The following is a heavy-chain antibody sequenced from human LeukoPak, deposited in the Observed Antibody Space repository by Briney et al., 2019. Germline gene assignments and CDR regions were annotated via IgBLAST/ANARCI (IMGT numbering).Heavy chain of an antibody. CDR3: AAEGSFIVATTDAFDI. V-gene: IGHV1-58*01. CDR2: IVVGSGNT. Sequence: SVKVSCKASGFTFTSSAAQWVRQARGQRLEWIGWIVVGSGNTNYAQKFQERVTITRDMSTSTAYMELSSLRSEDTAVYYCAAEGSFIVATTDAFDIWGQGTMVTVSS. CDR1: GFTFTSSA. J-gene: IGHJ3*02. D-gene: IGHD5-12*01.